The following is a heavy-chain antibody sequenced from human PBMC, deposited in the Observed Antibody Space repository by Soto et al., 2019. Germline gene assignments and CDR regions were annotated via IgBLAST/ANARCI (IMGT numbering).Heavy chain of an antibody. CDR1: GFTFNTYW. CDR3: ARATTDYTNSVAY. Sequence: EVQLVESGGGLVQPGGSLRLSCAASGFTFNTYWMSWVRQAPGKGLEWVANIKHDGSEKYYVDSVKGRFTISRANAKNSVYLQMNSLRAEDTVVYYCARATTDYTNSVAYWGQGTLVTVSS. D-gene: IGHD4-4*01. J-gene: IGHJ4*02. CDR2: IKHDGSEK. V-gene: IGHV3-7*03.